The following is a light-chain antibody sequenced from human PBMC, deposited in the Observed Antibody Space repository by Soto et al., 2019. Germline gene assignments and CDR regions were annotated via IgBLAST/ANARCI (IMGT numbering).Light chain of an antibody. CDR2: QDT. J-gene: IGLJ2*01. V-gene: IGLV3-1*01. Sequence: ELTQPPSVSVSPGQTASITCSGDKLGSKYACWYQQKPGQSPVLVMYQDTKRPAGIPERFSGSNSGNTATLTISGTQAMDEADYYCQAWDSSTHVVFGGGTKVTVL. CDR3: QAWDSSTHVV. CDR1: KLGSKY.